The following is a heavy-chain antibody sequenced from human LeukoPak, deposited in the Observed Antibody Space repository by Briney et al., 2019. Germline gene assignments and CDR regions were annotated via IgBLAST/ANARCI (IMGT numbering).Heavy chain of an antibody. CDR3: AKDIGVANYFDY. J-gene: IGHJ4*02. D-gene: IGHD3-16*02. CDR2: ISGSGGST. CDR1: GFTFSDYY. Sequence: GGSLRLSCAASGFTFSDYYMSWVRQAPGKGLEWVSAISGSGGSTYYADSVKGRFTISRDNSKNTLYLQMNSLRAEDTAVYYCAKDIGVANYFDYWGQGTLVTVSS. V-gene: IGHV3-23*01.